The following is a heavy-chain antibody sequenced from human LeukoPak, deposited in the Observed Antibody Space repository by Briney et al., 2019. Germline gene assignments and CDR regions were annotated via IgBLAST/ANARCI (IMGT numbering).Heavy chain of an antibody. J-gene: IGHJ4*02. CDR3: ARAASKYSSPSLPGY. Sequence: SVKVSCKASGGTFSSYAISWVRQAPGQGLEWMGGIIPIFGTANYAQKFQGRVTITADESTSTAYMELSSLRSEDTAVYYCARAASKYSSPSLPGYWGQGTLVTVSS. CDR2: IIPIFGTA. V-gene: IGHV1-69*13. D-gene: IGHD3-22*01. CDR1: GGTFSSYA.